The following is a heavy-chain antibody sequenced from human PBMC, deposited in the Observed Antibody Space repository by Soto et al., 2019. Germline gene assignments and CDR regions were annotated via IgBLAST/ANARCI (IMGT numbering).Heavy chain of an antibody. CDR1: GFTFSSYW. J-gene: IGHJ4*02. V-gene: IGHV3-74*01. Sequence: HPGGSLRLSCAASGFTFSSYWMHWVRQAPGKGLVWFSRINSDGSSTSYADSVKGRFTISRDNAKNTLYLQMNSLRAEDTAVYYCARDGGGEYYHSIDYWGQGTLVTVSS. D-gene: IGHD2-2*01. CDR2: INSDGSST. CDR3: ARDGGGEYYHSIDY.